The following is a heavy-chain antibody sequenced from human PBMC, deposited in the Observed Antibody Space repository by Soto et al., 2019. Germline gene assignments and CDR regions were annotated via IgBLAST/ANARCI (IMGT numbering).Heavy chain of an antibody. D-gene: IGHD2-15*01. CDR1: GFSLSTSGVG. CDR2: IYWNDDK. CDR3: APNCRIYYYYGRGY. Sequence: GSLPTLVNPTQTPTLPCTFSGFSLSTSGVGVGWLRQPPGKALEWPALIYWNDDKRYSPSLKSRLTITKDTSKNQMVLTKTNMDLMDTATYSCAPNCRIYYYYGRGYLRQGTTVAISS. V-gene: IGHV2-5*01. J-gene: IGHJ6*02.